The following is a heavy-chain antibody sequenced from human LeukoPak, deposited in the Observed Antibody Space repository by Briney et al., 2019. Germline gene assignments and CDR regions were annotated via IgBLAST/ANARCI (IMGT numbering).Heavy chain of an antibody. Sequence: SETLSLTCTVSGGSISSYYWSWIRQPPGKGLEWIGYIHYSGGITYYNPSLKSRVTISVDTSKNQFSLKLSSVTAADTAVYYCARRVVAATPFATDAFDIWGQGTMVTVSS. V-gene: IGHV4-59*08. CDR1: GGSISSYY. CDR2: IHYSGGIT. J-gene: IGHJ3*02. D-gene: IGHD2-15*01. CDR3: ARRVVAATPFATDAFDI.